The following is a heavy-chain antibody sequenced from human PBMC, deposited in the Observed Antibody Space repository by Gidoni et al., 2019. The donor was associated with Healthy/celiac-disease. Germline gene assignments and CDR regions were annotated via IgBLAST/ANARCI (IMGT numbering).Heavy chain of an antibody. CDR2: IYPGDSDT. CDR3: ARHYDILTGYYGANYYYYGMDV. D-gene: IGHD3-9*01. J-gene: IGHJ6*02. Sequence: EVQLVQSGAEVKKPGESLKISCKGSGYSFTSYWIGWVRQMPGKGREWMGIIYPGDSDTRYSPSFQGQVTISADKSISTAYLQWSSLKASDTAMYYCARHYDILTGYYGANYYYYGMDVWGQGTTVTVSS. V-gene: IGHV5-51*01. CDR1: GYSFTSYW.